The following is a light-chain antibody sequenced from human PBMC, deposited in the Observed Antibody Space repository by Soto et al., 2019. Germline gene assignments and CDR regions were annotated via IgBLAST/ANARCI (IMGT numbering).Light chain of an antibody. V-gene: IGLV2-11*01. CDR3: CSYAGL. Sequence: QSALTQPRSVSGSPGQSVTISCTGTSGDVGAYNYVSWYQQYPGKAPKLMIYDVSKRPSGVPDRFSGSKSGNTASLTISGLQAEDEADYYCCSYAGLFGGGTKLTVL. CDR2: DVS. CDR1: SGDVGAYNY. J-gene: IGLJ2*01.